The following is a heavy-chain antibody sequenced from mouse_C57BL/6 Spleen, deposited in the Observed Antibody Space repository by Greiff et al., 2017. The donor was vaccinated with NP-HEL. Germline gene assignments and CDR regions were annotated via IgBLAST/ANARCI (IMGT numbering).Heavy chain of an antibody. V-gene: IGHV5-16*01. J-gene: IGHJ1*03. CDR2: INYDGSST. CDR3: ARDRSYFDV. Sequence: EVKLVESEGGLVQPGSSMKLSCTASGFTFSDYYMAWVRQVPEKGLEWVANINYDGSSTYYLDSLKSRFIISRDNAKNILYLQMSSLKSEDTATYYCARDRSYFDVWGTGTTVTVSS. CDR1: GFTFSDYY.